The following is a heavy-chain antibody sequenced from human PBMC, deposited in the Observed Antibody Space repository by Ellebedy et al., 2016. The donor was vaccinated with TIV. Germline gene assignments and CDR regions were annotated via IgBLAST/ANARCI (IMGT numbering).Heavy chain of an antibody. V-gene: IGHV4-39*07. D-gene: IGHD6-25*01. CDR3: SSGPPGTGAVVNWFDP. Sequence: MPSETLSLTCTVSGGSVSTNYYWGWIRQPPGKGLEWIGSLYYTGSTYYSASLRNRITISVDTSKNQFSLKLSSVTAADTAVYYCSSGPPGTGAVVNWFDPWGQGALVTVSS. CDR2: LYYTGST. CDR1: GGSVSTNYY. J-gene: IGHJ5*02.